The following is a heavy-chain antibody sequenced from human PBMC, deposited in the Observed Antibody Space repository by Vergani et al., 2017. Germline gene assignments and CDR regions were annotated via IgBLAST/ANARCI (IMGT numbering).Heavy chain of an antibody. Sequence: QVQLQESGPGLVKPSQTLSLTCAVSGGSISSGGYSWSWIRQPPGKGLEWIGYIYHSGSTYYNPSLKSRVTISVDRSKNQFSLKLSSVTAADTAVYYCAREGSYYYGSGSIVNWGQGTLVTVSS. CDR2: IYHSGST. J-gene: IGHJ4*02. CDR1: GGSISSGGYS. V-gene: IGHV4-30-2*01. D-gene: IGHD3-10*01. CDR3: AREGSYYYGSGSIVN.